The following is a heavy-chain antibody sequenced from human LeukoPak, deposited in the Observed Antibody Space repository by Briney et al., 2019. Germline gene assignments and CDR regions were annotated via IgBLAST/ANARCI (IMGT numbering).Heavy chain of an antibody. CDR3: STDFSHFDLSSGFYSY. Sequence: PGGSLRLSCAASGFTFTSAWMVWVRQAPGKGLEWIGRIKAKIDGGSTDLAAPVKGRFSIARDDSTKTVSLQMKSLKIEDTAVYYCSTDFSHFDLSSGFYSYWGQGSLVTVSS. V-gene: IGHV3-15*01. CDR2: IKAKIDGGST. J-gene: IGHJ4*02. D-gene: IGHD3-3*01. CDR1: GFTFTSAW.